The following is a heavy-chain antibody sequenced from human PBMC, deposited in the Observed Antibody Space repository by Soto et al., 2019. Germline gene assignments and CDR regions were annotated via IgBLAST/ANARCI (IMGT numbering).Heavy chain of an antibody. V-gene: IGHV4-59*01. CDR1: GCCISSYY. D-gene: IGHD3-3*01. Sequence: PSETLSLTCTVSGCCISSYYWTWIRQPPGKGLEWIGYIYYSGSTNYNPSLKSRVTISVDTSKSQFSLKLNSVTAADTAVYYCARDKSIFGFSGMDVWGQGTTVTVSS. J-gene: IGHJ6*02. CDR2: IYYSGST. CDR3: ARDKSIFGFSGMDV.